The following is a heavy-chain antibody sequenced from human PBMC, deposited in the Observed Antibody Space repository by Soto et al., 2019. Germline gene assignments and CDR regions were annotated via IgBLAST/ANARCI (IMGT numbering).Heavy chain of an antibody. CDR2: IYYSGST. J-gene: IGHJ3*02. CDR3: ARDQSDHYYDSSGPNFDI. Sequence: SETLSLTCTVSGGSISSGDYYWSWIRQHPGKGLEWIGYIYYSGSTYYNPSLKSRVTISVDTSKNQFSLKLSSVTAADTAVYYCARDQSDHYYDSSGPNFDIWGQGTMVTVSS. D-gene: IGHD3-22*01. CDR1: GGSISSGDYY. V-gene: IGHV4-31*03.